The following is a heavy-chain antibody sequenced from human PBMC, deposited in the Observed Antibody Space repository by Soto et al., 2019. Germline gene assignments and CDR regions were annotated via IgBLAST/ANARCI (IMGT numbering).Heavy chain of an antibody. CDR1: GGSISSGGYS. J-gene: IGHJ6*03. CDR3: ARHRIRGRGGDMDV. Sequence: PSETLSLTCAVSGGSISSGGYSWSWIRQPPGKGLEWIGYIYYSGSTNYNPSLKSRVTISVDTSKNQFSLKLSSVTAADTAVYYCARHRIRGRGGDMDVWGKGTTVTVSS. CDR2: IYYSGST. D-gene: IGHD3-10*01. V-gene: IGHV4-61*08.